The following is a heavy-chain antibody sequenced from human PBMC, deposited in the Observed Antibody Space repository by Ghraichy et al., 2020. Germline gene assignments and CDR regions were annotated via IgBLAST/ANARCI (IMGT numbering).Heavy chain of an antibody. CDR1: GFTFGTYW. J-gene: IGHJ6*03. V-gene: IGHV3-7*03. D-gene: IGHD2-8*02. CDR3: ARDPAYCTGASCQWGAKYYYSMDV. CDR2: IKPDGSEK. Sequence: GGSLRLSCSASGFTFGTYWMSWVRQAPGKGLEWVAKIKPDGSEKDYVDSVKGRFTISRDNAKNSLYLQMNSLRAEDTAMYYCARDPAYCTGASCQWGAKYYYSMDVWGNKTTVTVSS.